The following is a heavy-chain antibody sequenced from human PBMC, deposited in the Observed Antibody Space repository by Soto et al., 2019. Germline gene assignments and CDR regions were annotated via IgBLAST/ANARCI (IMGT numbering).Heavy chain of an antibody. D-gene: IGHD1-26*01. CDR2: IYHSGST. J-gene: IGHJ4*02. V-gene: IGHV4-38-2*02. CDR1: GYSISSGYY. CDR3: ARDPRWVGAMVNYFDY. Sequence: SETLSLTCTVSGYSISSGYYWGWIRQPPGKGLEWIGSIYHSGSTYYNPSLKSRVTISVDTSKNQFSLKLSSVTAADTAVYYCARDPRWVGAMVNYFDYWGQGTLVTVSS.